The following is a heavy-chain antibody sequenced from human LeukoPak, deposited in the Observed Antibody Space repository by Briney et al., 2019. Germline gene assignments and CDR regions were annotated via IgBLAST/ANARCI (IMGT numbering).Heavy chain of an antibody. Sequence: GGSLRLSCAASGFTFSSYSMNWVRQAPGKGLEWVSSISSSSSYIYYADSVKGRFTISRDNAKNSLYLQMNSLRAEDTAVYYCARAKDGYRPYYYMDVWGKGTTVTVSS. D-gene: IGHD5-24*01. CDR1: GFTFSSYS. CDR3: ARAKDGYRPYYYMDV. J-gene: IGHJ6*03. CDR2: ISSSSSYI. V-gene: IGHV3-21*01.